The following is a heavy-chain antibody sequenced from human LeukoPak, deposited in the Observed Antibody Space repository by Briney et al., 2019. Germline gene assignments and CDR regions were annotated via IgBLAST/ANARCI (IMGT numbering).Heavy chain of an antibody. J-gene: IGHJ6*02. CDR2: IYSGGST. D-gene: IGHD5-18*01. Sequence: PGGSLRRSCAASGFTFSGYWMSWVRQAPGKGLEWVSVIYSGGSTYYADSVKGRFTISRDNSKNTLYLQMNSLRAEDTAVYYCASSALSEYSYGYSYYYYGMDVWGQGTTVTVSS. CDR1: GFTFSGYW. V-gene: IGHV3-53*01. CDR3: ASSALSEYSYGYSYYYYGMDV.